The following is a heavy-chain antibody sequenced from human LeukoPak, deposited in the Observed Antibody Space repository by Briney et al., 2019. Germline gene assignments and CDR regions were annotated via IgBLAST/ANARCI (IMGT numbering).Heavy chain of an antibody. J-gene: IGHJ5*02. V-gene: IGHV5-51*01. D-gene: IGHD3-22*01. CDR3: ARQGAYYYDSSGYYYWFDP. Sequence: GESLKISCKGSGYSFTSYWIGWVRQMPGKGLEWMGIIYPGDSDTRYSPSFQGQVTISAAKSISTAYLQWSSLKASDTAMYYCARQGAYYYDSSGYYYWFDPWGQGTLVTVSS. CDR1: GYSFTSYW. CDR2: IYPGDSDT.